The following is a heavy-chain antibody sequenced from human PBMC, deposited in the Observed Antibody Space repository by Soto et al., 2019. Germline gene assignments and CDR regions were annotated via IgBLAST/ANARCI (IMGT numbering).Heavy chain of an antibody. CDR2: ISYDGSNK. Sequence: QVQLVESGGGVVQPGRSLRLSCAASGFTFSSYAMHWVRQAPGKGLEWVAVISYDGSNKYYADSVKGRFTISRDNSKDTLYLQMNSLRAADTVVYYCAGGSPYCYYPYYYGMDVLGQGTTVTVS. CDR3: AGGSPYCYYPYYYGMDV. J-gene: IGHJ6*02. V-gene: IGHV3-30-3*01. CDR1: GFTFSSYA. D-gene: IGHD4-17*01.